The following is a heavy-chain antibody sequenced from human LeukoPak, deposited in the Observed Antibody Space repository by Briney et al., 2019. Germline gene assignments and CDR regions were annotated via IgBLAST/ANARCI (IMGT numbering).Heavy chain of an antibody. CDR1: GFTFSYYE. CDR2: ISNNGATI. D-gene: IGHD6-13*01. J-gene: IGHJ4*02. CDR3: ARATFSSSGHSY. V-gene: IGHV3-48*03. Sequence: QPGGSLRLSCAASGFTFSYYEMNWVRQAPGKGLEWVSYISNNGATIYYADSVKGRFTISRDNAKSSLFLQMTSLRADDTGVYYCARATFSSSGHSYWGQGTLVTVSS.